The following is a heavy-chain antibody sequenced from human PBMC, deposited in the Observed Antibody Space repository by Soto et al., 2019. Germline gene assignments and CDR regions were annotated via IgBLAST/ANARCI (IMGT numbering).Heavy chain of an antibody. V-gene: IGHV1-69*01. CDR2: IIPIFGTA. Sequence: QVQLVQSGAEVKKPGSSVKVSCKASGGTFSSYAISWVRQAPGQGLEWMGGIIPIFGTANYAQKFQGRVTITAYESTSTAYMELSSLRSEDTAVYYCARDADYYGSWSRYNWFDPWGQGTLVTVSS. CDR3: ARDADYYGSWSRYNWFDP. CDR1: GGTFSSYA. J-gene: IGHJ5*02. D-gene: IGHD3-10*01.